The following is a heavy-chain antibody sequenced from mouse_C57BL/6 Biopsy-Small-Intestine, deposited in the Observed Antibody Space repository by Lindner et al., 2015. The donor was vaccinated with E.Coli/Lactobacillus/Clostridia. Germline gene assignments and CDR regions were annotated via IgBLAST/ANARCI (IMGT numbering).Heavy chain of an antibody. CDR1: GYAFSSYW. J-gene: IGHJ3*01. D-gene: IGHD1-1*01. Sequence: VQLQESGAELVEPGASVKISCKASGYAFSSYWMNWVKQRPGKGLEWIGQIYPGDGDTNYNGKFKGKATLTADRSSSTAYMQLSSLTSEDSAVYFCARYYYYGSWFAYWGQGTLVTVSA. CDR2: IYPGDGDT. V-gene: IGHV1-80*01. CDR3: ARYYYYGSWFAY.